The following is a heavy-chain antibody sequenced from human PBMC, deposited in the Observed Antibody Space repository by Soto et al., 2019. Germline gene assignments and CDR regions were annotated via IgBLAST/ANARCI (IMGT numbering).Heavy chain of an antibody. CDR3: AREVVVVAATVNWFDP. V-gene: IGHV1-8*01. Sequence: QVQLVQSGAEVKKPGASVKVSCKASGYTFTSYDINWVRQATGQGLEWMGWMNPNSGNTGYAQKFQGRVTMTRNTXIXXAYMELSSLRSEDTAVYYCAREVVVVAATVNWFDPWGQGTLVTVSS. D-gene: IGHD2-15*01. CDR2: MNPNSGNT. CDR1: GYTFTSYD. J-gene: IGHJ5*02.